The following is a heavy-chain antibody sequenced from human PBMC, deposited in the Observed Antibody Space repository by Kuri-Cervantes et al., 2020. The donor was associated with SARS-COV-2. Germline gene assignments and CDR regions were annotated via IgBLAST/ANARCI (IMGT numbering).Heavy chain of an antibody. CDR3: ARDYDFWSGYHNWFDP. CDR1: GFTFSSYG. Sequence: GGSLRLSCAASGFTFSSYGMHWVRQAPGKGLEWVAFIRYDGSNKYYADTVKGRFTISRDNSKNTLYLQMNSLRAEDTAVYYCARDYDFWSGYHNWFDPWGQGTLVTVSS. CDR2: IRYDGSNK. J-gene: IGHJ5*02. V-gene: IGHV3-30*02. D-gene: IGHD3-3*01.